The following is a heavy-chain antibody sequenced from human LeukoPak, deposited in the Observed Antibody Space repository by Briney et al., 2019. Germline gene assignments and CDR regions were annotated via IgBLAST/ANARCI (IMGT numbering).Heavy chain of an antibody. CDR1: GFTFSSYS. V-gene: IGHV3-21*01. CDR3: ARGKGYSSSWSAFDI. CDR2: ISSSSSYI. J-gene: IGHJ3*02. D-gene: IGHD6-13*01. Sequence: GGSLRLSCAASGFTFSSYSMNWVCQAPGKGLEWVSSISSSSSYIYYADSVKGRFTISRDNAKNSLYLQMNSLRAEDTAVYYCARGKGYSSSWSAFDIWGQGTMVTVSS.